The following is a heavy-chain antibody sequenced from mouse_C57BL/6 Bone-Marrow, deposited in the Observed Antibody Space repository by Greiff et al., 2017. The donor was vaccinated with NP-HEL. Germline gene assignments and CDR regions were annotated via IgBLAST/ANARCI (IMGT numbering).Heavy chain of an antibody. CDR2: IWTGGGP. CDR3: ARNEGGVYWYFDV. Sequence: VQLVESGPGLVAPSQSLSITCTVSGFSLTSYAISWVRQPPGKGLEWLGVIWTGGGPNYNSALKSRLSISKDNSKSQVFLKMNRLQTDDTARYYCARNEGGVYWYFDVWGTGTTVTVSS. J-gene: IGHJ1*03. CDR1: GFSLTSYA. V-gene: IGHV2-9-1*01.